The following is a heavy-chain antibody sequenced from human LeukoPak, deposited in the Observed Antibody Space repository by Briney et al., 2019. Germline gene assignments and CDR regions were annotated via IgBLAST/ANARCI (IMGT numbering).Heavy chain of an antibody. D-gene: IGHD3-9*01. V-gene: IGHV1-18*01. CDR3: ARVRAPYYDILTGYPTSYWYFDL. CDR1: GYTFTSYG. Sequence: GASVKVSCKASGYTFTSYGISWGRQAPGQGLEWMGWISAYNGNTNYAQKLQGRVTMTTDTSTSTAYMELRSLRSDDTAVYYCARVRAPYYDILTGYPTSYWYFDLWGRGTLVTVSS. J-gene: IGHJ2*01. CDR2: ISAYNGNT.